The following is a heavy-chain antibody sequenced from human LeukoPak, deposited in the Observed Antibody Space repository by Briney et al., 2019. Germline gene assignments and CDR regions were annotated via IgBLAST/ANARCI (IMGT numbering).Heavy chain of an antibody. J-gene: IGHJ4*02. D-gene: IGHD3-10*01. CDR3: ARGPVAMVRGVHYLDY. V-gene: IGHV1-69*05. CDR1: GGTFSSYA. CDR2: IIPIFGTA. Sequence: SVKVSCKASGGTFSSYAISWVRQAPGQGLEWMGGIIPIFGTANYAQKFQGRVTITTDESTSTAYMELSSLRSEDTAVYYCARGPVAMVRGVHYLDYWGQGTLVTVSS.